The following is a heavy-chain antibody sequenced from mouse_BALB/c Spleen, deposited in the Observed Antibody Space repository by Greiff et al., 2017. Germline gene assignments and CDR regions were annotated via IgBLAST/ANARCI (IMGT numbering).Heavy chain of an antibody. J-gene: IGHJ4*01. D-gene: IGHD2-2*01. CDR1: GFTFSNYW. CDR3: TRHGYYYAMDY. CDR2: IRLKSNNYAT. V-gene: IGHV6-6*02. Sequence: EVKLQESGGGLVQPGGSMKLSCVASGFTFSNYWMNWVRQSPEKGLEWVAEIRLKSNNYATHYAESVKGRFTISRDDSKSSVYLQMNNLRAEDTGIYYCTRHGYYYAMDYWGQGTSVTVSS.